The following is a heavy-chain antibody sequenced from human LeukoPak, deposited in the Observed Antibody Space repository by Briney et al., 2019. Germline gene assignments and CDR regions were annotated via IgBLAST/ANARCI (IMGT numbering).Heavy chain of an antibody. J-gene: IGHJ5*02. CDR3: ARVKVGITYWFDP. Sequence: GGSLRLSCAASGFIVHYNYMSWVRQAPGKGLEWVGVIYSGGSTYYADSVKGRFTISRDDSKNTVCLQMNSLRVEDTAVYSCARVKVGITYWFDPWGQGTLVTVSS. V-gene: IGHV3-66*01. CDR2: IYSGGST. D-gene: IGHD1-26*01. CDR1: GFIVHYNY.